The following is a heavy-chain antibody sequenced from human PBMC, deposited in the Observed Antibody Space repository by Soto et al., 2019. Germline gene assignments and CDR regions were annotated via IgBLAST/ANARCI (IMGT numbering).Heavy chain of an antibody. CDR1: DDSINSDKYY. CDR3: ATLEGLATISYYFDF. Sequence: QLQLQESGPGLVKPSETLSLTCSVYDDSINSDKYYWGWIRQPPGKGLEWIGSIYYRGNAYYNRSLQTRVTISLVKSKSQFSLKLNSVTAADSAVYFCATLEGLATISYYFDFWGPGALVTVSS. D-gene: IGHD5-12*01. CDR2: IYYRGNA. J-gene: IGHJ4*02. V-gene: IGHV4-39*01.